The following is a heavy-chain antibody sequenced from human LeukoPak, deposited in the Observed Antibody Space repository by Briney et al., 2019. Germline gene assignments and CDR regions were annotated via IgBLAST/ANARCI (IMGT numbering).Heavy chain of an antibody. CDR3: ARSARGGIEVAPSY. CDR1: GFTFSNYL. CDR2: ISTDGSFT. V-gene: IGHV3-74*01. Sequence: GGSLRLSCAASGFTFSNYLMHRVRQTPGKGLVWISRISTDGSFTNYADSVEGRFSISRDNAKNTLYLQMNSLRAEDTAVYYCARSARGGIEVAPSYWGQGTLVTVSS. D-gene: IGHD3-22*01. J-gene: IGHJ4*02.